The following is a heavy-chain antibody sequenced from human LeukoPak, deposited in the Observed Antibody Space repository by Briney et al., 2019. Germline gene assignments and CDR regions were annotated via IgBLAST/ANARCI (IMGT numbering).Heavy chain of an antibody. CDR2: IGTAGDT. V-gene: IGHV3-13*01. J-gene: IGHJ3*02. Sequence: PGGSLRLSCAASGFTFSSYDMHWVRQATGKGLEWVSAIGTAGDTYYPGSVKGRFTISRENAKNSLYLQMNSLRAGDTAVYYCARLYVWGSYRDASDIWGQGTMVTVSS. CDR3: ARLYVWGSYRDASDI. CDR1: GFTFSSYD. D-gene: IGHD3-16*02.